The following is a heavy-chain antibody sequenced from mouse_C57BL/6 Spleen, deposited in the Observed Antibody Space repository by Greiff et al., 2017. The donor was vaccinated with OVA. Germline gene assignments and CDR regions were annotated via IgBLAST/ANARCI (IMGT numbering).Heavy chain of an antibody. CDR3: ARYYYGSRDYAMDY. Sequence: QVQLKESGPELVKPGASVKISCKASGYSFTSYYIHWVKQRPGQGLEWIGWIYPGSGNTKYNEKFKGKATLTADTSSSTAYMQLSSLTSEDSAVYYCARYYYGSRDYAMDYWGQGTSVTVSS. J-gene: IGHJ4*01. CDR2: IYPGSGNT. V-gene: IGHV1-66*01. D-gene: IGHD1-1*01. CDR1: GYSFTSYY.